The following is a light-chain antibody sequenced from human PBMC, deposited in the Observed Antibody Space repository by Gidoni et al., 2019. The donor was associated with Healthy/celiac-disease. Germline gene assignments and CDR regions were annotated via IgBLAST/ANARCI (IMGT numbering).Light chain of an antibody. CDR3: MQALQTPWT. Sequence: VMTQSPLSLPVTPGEPASISCRSSQSLLHSNGYNYLDWYLQKPGQSPQLLIYLGSNRASGVPDRCSGSGSGTDFTLKISRVEAEDVGVYYCMQALQTPWTFGQGTKVEIK. J-gene: IGKJ1*01. CDR1: QSLLHSNGYNY. V-gene: IGKV2-28*01. CDR2: LGS.